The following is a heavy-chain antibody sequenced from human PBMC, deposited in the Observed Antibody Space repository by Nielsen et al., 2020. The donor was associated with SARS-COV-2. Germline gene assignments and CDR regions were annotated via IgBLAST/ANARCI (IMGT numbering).Heavy chain of an antibody. CDR1: GGTFYSYV. CDR2: IIPVLDTV. V-gene: IGHV1-69*13. D-gene: IGHD2-15*01. CDR3: ERGRCSGGNCNSVTEYYYYGLDV. Sequence: SVKVSCQASGGTFYSYVISWVRQAPGQGLEWMVDIIPVLDTVNYAQKFQGRVTITADESTRTAYMELSSLRSDDTAVYYCERGRCSGGNCNSVTEYYYYGLDVWGQGTTVAVSS. J-gene: IGHJ6*02.